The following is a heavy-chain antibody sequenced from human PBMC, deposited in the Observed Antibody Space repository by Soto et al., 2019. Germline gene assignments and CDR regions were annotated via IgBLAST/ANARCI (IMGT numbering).Heavy chain of an antibody. CDR1: GFTFNNYA. Sequence: GSLRLSCAASGFTFNNYAMNWVRLAPGKGLEWVSAISGSGDNTYYADSVKGRFTISRDNSKNTLYLQMNSLRAEDTAVYYCAKAGDHSYFYYWGQGTLVIVSS. J-gene: IGHJ4*02. CDR3: AKAGDHSYFYY. CDR2: ISGSGDNT. D-gene: IGHD3-10*01. V-gene: IGHV3-23*01.